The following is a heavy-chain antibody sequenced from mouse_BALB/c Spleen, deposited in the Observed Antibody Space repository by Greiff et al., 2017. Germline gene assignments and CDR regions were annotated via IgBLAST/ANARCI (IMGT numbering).Heavy chain of an antibody. Sequence: VKLVESGAELAKPGASVKMSCKASGYTFTSYWMHWVKQRPGQGLEWIGYINPSTGYTEYNQKFKDKATLTADKSSSTAYMQLSSLTSEDSAVYYCARIYYYGSSHYAMDYWGQGTSVTVSS. CDR1: GYTFTSYW. CDR2: INPSTGYT. CDR3: ARIYYYGSSHYAMDY. J-gene: IGHJ4*01. D-gene: IGHD1-1*01. V-gene: IGHV1-7*01.